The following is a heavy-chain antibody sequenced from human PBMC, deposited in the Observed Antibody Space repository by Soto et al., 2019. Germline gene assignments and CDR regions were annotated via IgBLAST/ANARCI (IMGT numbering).Heavy chain of an antibody. CDR1: GFTFSGFD. D-gene: IGHD3-3*02. CDR3: AKSQEIGIHFFDY. J-gene: IGHJ4*02. CDR2: VRTAGAP. Sequence: PGGSLRLSWEPSGFTFSGFDMHWVRQPTGKGWEWVPSVRTAGAPYYAVSVKGRFTIYRDNAKYSLSCQMNSLRAGDMAVYFCAKSQEIGIHFFDYWGQGTKVTVCS. V-gene: IGHV3-13*05.